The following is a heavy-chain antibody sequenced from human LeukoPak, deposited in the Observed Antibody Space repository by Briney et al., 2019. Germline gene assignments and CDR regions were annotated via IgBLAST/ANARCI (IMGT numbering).Heavy chain of an antibody. CDR1: GFTFSSYE. J-gene: IGHJ6*02. D-gene: IGHD6-19*01. V-gene: IGHV3-7*04. CDR3: ARAAVAAPGDV. Sequence: GGSLRLSCAASGFTFSSYEMNWVRQAPGRGLEWVANIKPDGSEKYYVDSLKGRFTISRDNAENSLYLQMNSLKAEDTAVYYCARAAVAAPGDVWGQGTTVTVSS. CDR2: IKPDGSEK.